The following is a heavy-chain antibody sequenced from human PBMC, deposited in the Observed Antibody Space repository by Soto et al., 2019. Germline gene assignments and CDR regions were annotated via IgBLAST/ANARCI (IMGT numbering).Heavy chain of an antibody. J-gene: IGHJ5*02. D-gene: IGHD4-4*01. Sequence: QVQLQESGPGLVKPSQTLSLTCTVSGGSISSGDYYWSWIRQPPGKGLEWIGYIYYGGSTYYNPSLKCGVTISVDTSKNQFSLKLSSVTAADTAVYYCARGNGWDFSKWFDPWGQGTLVTVSS. CDR1: GGSISSGDYY. CDR2: IYYGGST. CDR3: ARGNGWDFSKWFDP. V-gene: IGHV4-30-4*01.